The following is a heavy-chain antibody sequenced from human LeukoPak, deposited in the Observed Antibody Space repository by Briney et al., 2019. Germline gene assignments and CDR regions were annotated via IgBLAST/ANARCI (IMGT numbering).Heavy chain of an antibody. CDR2: INPSGGST. CDR3: ATPYSSGHYYYYYYMDV. V-gene: IGHV1-46*04. J-gene: IGHJ6*03. CDR1: GYIFSSYD. Sequence: ASVKLSCKASGYIFSSYDIHWVRQAPGQGLEWMGIINPSGGSTGYAQKVQGRFTMTRDTSKSTVYLELSRLRSDDTAVYYCATPYSSGHYYYYYYMDVWGKGTTVTVSS. D-gene: IGHD6-19*01.